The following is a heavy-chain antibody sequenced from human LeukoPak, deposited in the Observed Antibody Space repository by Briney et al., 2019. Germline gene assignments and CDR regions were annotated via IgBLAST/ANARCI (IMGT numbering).Heavy chain of an antibody. J-gene: IGHJ5*02. D-gene: IGHD3-22*01. V-gene: IGHV4-59*11. CDR1: GGSISSHY. CDR3: GRLYDSSTYTNWLDP. Sequence: PSETLSLTCTVSGGSISSHYWSWIRQPPGKGLEWIGYIYYSGSTNYNPSLKSRATISVDTSKNQFSLKLSSVTAADTAVYYCGRLYDSSTYTNWLDPWGQGTLVTVSS. CDR2: IYYSGST.